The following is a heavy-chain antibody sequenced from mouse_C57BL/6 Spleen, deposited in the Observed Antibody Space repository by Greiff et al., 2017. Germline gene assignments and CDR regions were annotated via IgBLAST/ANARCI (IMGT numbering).Heavy chain of an antibody. Sequence: QVQLQQSGPELVKPGASVKLSCKASGYTFTSYDINWVKQRPGQGLEWIGWIYPRDGSTKYNEKFKGKATLTVDTSSSTAYMELHSLTSEDSAVYFCARISYYGSSYGYFDYWGQGTTLTVSS. CDR2: IYPRDGST. V-gene: IGHV1-85*01. CDR1: GYTFTSYD. J-gene: IGHJ2*01. CDR3: ARISYYGSSYGYFDY. D-gene: IGHD1-1*01.